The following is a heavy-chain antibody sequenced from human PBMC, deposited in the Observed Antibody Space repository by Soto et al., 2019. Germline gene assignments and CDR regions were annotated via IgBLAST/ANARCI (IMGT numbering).Heavy chain of an antibody. CDR1: GFTFSSYG. V-gene: IGHV3-30*03. J-gene: IGHJ6*02. CDR3: ARDGGVGAKGMDV. CDR2: ISYDGNTK. D-gene: IGHD1-26*01. Sequence: GGSLRLSCAASGFTFSSYGMHWVRQAPGKGLEWVAVISYDGNTKYYADSVKGRFTISRDNSKNILYLQMNSLRAEDTAVYYCARDGGVGAKGMDVWGQGTTVTVSS.